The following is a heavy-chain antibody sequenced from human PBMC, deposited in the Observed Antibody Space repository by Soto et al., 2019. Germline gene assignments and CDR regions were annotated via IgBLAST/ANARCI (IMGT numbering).Heavy chain of an antibody. Sequence: QVQLVQSGAEVKKPGASVKVSCKASGYTFTSYGISWVRQAPGQGLEWMGWISAYNGNTNYAQKLQGRVTMTTDTSTSTAYMELRSLRSYDTAVYYCARDRRAGMATEQNPHYWGQGTLVTVSS. CDR1: GYTFTSYG. D-gene: IGHD5-12*01. CDR2: ISAYNGNT. V-gene: IGHV1-18*04. J-gene: IGHJ4*02. CDR3: ARDRRAGMATEQNPHY.